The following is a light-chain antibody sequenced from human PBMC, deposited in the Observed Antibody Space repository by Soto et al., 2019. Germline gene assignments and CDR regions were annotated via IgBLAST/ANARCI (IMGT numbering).Light chain of an antibody. J-gene: IGKJ1*01. CDR3: HQRQSWPRT. Sequence: EIVMTQSPATLSVSPGERATLSCRASQSVSSNLAWYQQKPGQAPSLLIYQTSIRAAGIPARFSASGSGTDSTLTISDVQPEDFALYYCHQRQSWPRTFGQGTKVDI. V-gene: IGKV3D-15*03. CDR1: QSVSSN. CDR2: QTS.